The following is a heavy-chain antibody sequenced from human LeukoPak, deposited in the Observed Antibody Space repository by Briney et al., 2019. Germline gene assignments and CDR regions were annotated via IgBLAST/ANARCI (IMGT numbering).Heavy chain of an antibody. CDR2: IWYDGSNK. V-gene: IGHV3-33*01. CDR1: GFTFSSYG. D-gene: IGHD3-10*01. J-gene: IGHJ4*02. CDR3: ARDGSENSGSYWTYFDY. Sequence: GGSLRLSCAASGFTFSSYGMHWVRQAPGKGLEWVAVIWYDGSNKYYADSVKGRFTISRDNSKNTLYLQMNSLRAEDTAVYYCARDGSENSGSYWTYFDYWGQGTLVTVSS.